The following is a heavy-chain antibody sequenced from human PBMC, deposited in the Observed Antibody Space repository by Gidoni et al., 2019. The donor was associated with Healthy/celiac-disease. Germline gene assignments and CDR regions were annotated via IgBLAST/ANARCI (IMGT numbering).Heavy chain of an antibody. CDR1: GFTFRDYY. D-gene: IGHD6-13*01. CDR3: ARGTRLWQQLAY. V-gene: IGHV3-11*06. Sequence: QVQLVVSGGGLVKPGGSLRLSCAASGFTFRDYYMSWIRQAPGKGLEWVSSISSSSSYTNYADSVKGRFTISRDNAKNSLYLQMNSLRAEDTAVYYCARGTRLWQQLAYWGQGTLVTVSS. J-gene: IGHJ4*02. CDR2: ISSSSSYT.